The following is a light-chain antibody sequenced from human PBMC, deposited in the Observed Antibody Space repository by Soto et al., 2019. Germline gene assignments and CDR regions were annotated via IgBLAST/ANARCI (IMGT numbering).Light chain of an antibody. CDR1: QTVRNNY. Sequence: EMVMTQSPATLSVSPGERATLSCRASQTVRNNYLAWYQQEPGQAPRLLIYDASSRATGIPDRFSGGGSGTDFTLTISRLEPEDFAVYYCQQRSNWPAAITFGQGTRLEIK. J-gene: IGKJ5*01. CDR2: DAS. V-gene: IGKV3D-20*02. CDR3: QQRSNWPAAIT.